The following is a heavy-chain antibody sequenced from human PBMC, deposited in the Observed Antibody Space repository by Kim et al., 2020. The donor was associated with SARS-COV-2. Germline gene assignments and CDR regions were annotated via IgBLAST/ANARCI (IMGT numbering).Heavy chain of an antibody. D-gene: IGHD3-3*01. Sequence: GGSLRLSCAASGFTFSSYAMHWVRQAPGKGLEWVAVISYDGSNKYYADSVKGRFTISRDNSKNTLYLQMNSLRAEDTAVYYCARDTSITIFGVVIPTLYYYYYGMDVWGQGTTVTVSS. J-gene: IGHJ6*02. CDR2: ISYDGSNK. V-gene: IGHV3-30-3*01. CDR3: ARDTSITIFGVVIPTLYYYYYGMDV. CDR1: GFTFSSYA.